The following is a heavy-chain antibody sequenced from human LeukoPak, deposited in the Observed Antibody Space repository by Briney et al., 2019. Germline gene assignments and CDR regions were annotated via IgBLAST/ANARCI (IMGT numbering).Heavy chain of an antibody. V-gene: IGHV3-30*02. Sequence: GGSLRLSCAASGFTFSSYGMHWVRQAPGKGLEWVVFIRYDGSNKYYADSVKGRFTISRDNSKNTLYLQMNSLRAEDTAVYYCAKDLLYDSSGYYDYWGQGTLVTVSS. D-gene: IGHD3-22*01. J-gene: IGHJ4*02. CDR3: AKDLLYDSSGYYDY. CDR2: IRYDGSNK. CDR1: GFTFSSYG.